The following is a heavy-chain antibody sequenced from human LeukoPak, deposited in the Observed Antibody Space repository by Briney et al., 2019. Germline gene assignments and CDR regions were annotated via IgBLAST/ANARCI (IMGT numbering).Heavy chain of an antibody. V-gene: IGHV1-69-2*01. Sequence: ASVKISCKVSGYTFTDYYMHWVQQAPGKGLEWMGLVDPEDGETIYAEKFQGRVTITADTSTDTAYMELSSLRSEDTAVYYCATAYYDSSGSAPRYWGQGTLVTVSS. CDR2: VDPEDGET. D-gene: IGHD3-22*01. CDR1: GYTFTDYY. CDR3: ATAYYDSSGSAPRY. J-gene: IGHJ4*02.